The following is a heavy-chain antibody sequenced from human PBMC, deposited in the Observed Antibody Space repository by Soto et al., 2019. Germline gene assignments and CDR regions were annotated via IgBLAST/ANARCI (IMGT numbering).Heavy chain of an antibody. CDR1: GFTFSSYA. D-gene: IGHD4-17*01. J-gene: IGHJ6*02. V-gene: IGHV3-30-3*01. CDR2: ISYDGSNK. CDR3: ARGGGVSDGDTVEYYGMDV. Sequence: QVQLVESGGGVVQPGRSLRLSCAASGFTFSSYAMHWVRQAPGKGLEWVAVISYDGSNKNYADSVKGRFTICRDNFKDPLYLQMNGLGAEDTAVYYCARGGGVSDGDTVEYYGMDVWGQGTTVTVSS.